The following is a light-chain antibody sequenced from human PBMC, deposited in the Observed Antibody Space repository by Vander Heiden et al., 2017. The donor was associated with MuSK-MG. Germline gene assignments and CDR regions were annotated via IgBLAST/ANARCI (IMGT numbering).Light chain of an antibody. J-gene: IGLJ1*01. CDR2: DDS. CDR1: NIGSKS. Sequence: SYVLTQPPSVSVPPGKTARITCGGNNIGSKSLHWYQQKPGQAPVLVVYDDSDRPSGIPERFSGSNSGNTATLTISRVEAGDEADYYCQVWDSSSDPGHVFGTGTKVTVL. CDR3: QVWDSSSDPGHV. V-gene: IGLV3-21*03.